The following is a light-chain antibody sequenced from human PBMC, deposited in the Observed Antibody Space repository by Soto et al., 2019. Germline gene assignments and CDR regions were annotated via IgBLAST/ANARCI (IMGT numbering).Light chain of an antibody. CDR3: NSYTGSSTYV. CDR1: SGDVGSYNR. V-gene: IGLV2-18*02. Sequence: QSALPQPPSVSGSPGQSVAISCTGTSGDVGSYNRVSWYQQPPGAAPKLMIYEVSNRPSGVPDRFSGSKSGNTASLTISGLQAEDEADYYCNSYTGSSTYVFGTGTKVTVL. CDR2: EVS. J-gene: IGLJ1*01.